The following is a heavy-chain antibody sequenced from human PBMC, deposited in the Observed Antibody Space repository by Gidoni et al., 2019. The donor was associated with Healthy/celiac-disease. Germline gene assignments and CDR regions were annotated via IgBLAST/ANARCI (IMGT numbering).Heavy chain of an antibody. J-gene: IGHJ4*02. CDR1: GFTFGDYA. D-gene: IGHD1-26*01. V-gene: IGHV3-49*05. Sequence: EVQLVESGGGLVKPGRSLRLSCTASGFTFGDYAMSWFRQAPGKGLEWVGFIRSKAYGGTTEYAASVKGRFTISRDDSKSIAYLQMNSLKTEDTAVYYCTRDQSGSYATVGDYWGQGTLVTVSS. CDR3: TRDQSGSYATVGDY. CDR2: IRSKAYGGTT.